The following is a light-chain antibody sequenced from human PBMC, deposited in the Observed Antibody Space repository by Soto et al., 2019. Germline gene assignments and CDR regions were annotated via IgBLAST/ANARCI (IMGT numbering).Light chain of an antibody. V-gene: IGKV3D-20*02. CDR2: DAS. Sequence: LTLARATRSVRCGARGSLYCRASQTVRNNYLAWYQQKPGQAPRLLIYDASSRATGIPDRFSGGGSGTDFTLALRCLQSDDSAPPICEQSNTYSWRFAHGTKVDIK. CDR1: QTVRNNY. J-gene: IGKJ1*01. CDR3: EQSNTYSWR.